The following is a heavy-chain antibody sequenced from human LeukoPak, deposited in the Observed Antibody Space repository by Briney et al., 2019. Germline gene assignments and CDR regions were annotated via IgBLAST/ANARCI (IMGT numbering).Heavy chain of an antibody. Sequence: SETLSLTCTVSGASISSYYWRWIRQPAGKGLEWIGGGSTNGSNNYNPSLKSRVTMSVETSKNQFSLKLSSVTAADTAVYYCARDSYFGSGNYYIDYWGQGTLVTVSS. CDR3: ARDSYFGSGNYYIDY. CDR2: GSTNGSN. J-gene: IGHJ4*02. V-gene: IGHV4-4*07. D-gene: IGHD3-10*01. CDR1: GASISSYY.